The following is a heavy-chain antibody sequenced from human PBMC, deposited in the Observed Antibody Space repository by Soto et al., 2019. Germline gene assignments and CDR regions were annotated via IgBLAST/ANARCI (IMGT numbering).Heavy chain of an antibody. D-gene: IGHD6-19*01. J-gene: IGHJ5*02. V-gene: IGHV3-33*01. CDR1: GFTFSNYG. CDR2: IWLDGSNY. Sequence: QVQLVGAGGGVGQPGRSLRLSCAASGFTFSNYGMHWVRQAPGKGLEWVAVIWLDGSNYYYADSVKGRFTISRDNSKNTLYLQMNNLRAEDTAVYYCARVAVAGTWWFDPWGQGTLVTVSS. CDR3: ARVAVAGTWWFDP.